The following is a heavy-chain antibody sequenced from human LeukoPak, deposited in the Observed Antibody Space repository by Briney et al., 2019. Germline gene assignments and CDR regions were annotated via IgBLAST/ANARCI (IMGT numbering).Heavy chain of an antibody. J-gene: IGHJ6*02. CDR3: ARGVRSGYYYLYGMDV. D-gene: IGHD3-10*01. CDR2: IYTSGST. V-gene: IGHV4-4*07. Sequence: SETLSLTCTVSGGSISSYCWSWIRQPAGKGLEWIGRIYTSGSTNYNPSLKSRVTMSVDTSKNQISLKLSSVTAADTAVYYCARGVRSGYYYLYGMDVWGQGTTVTVSS. CDR1: GGSISSYC.